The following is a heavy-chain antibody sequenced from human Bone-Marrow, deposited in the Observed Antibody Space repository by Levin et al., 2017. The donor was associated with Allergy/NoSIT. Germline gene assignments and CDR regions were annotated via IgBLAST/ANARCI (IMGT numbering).Heavy chain of an antibody. CDR1: GFTFSNAW. J-gene: IGHJ4*02. D-gene: IGHD1-26*01. CDR3: TTVKGATCVADY. Sequence: LSLTCAASGFTFSNAWMSWVRQAPGKGLEWVGRIKSKTDGGTTDYAAPVKGRFTISRDDSKNTLYLQMNSLKTEDTAVYYCTTVKGATCVADYWGQGTLVTVSS. V-gene: IGHV3-15*01. CDR2: IKSKTDGGTT.